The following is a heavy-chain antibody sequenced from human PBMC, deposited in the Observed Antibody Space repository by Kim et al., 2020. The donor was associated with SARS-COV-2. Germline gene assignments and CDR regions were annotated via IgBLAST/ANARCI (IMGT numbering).Heavy chain of an antibody. CDR2: INAGNGNT. CDR3: ASGHSYGSYYYYGMDV. Sequence: ASVKVSCKASGYTFTSYAMHWVRQAPGQRLEWMGWINAGNGNTKYSQKFQGRVTITRDTSASTAYMELSSLRSEDTAVYYRASGHSYGSYYYYGMDVWGQGTTVTVSS. CDR1: GYTFTSYA. D-gene: IGHD5-18*01. V-gene: IGHV1-3*01. J-gene: IGHJ6*02.